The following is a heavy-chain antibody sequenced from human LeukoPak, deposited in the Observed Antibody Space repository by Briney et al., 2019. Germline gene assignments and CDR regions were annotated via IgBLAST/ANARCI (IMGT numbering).Heavy chain of an antibody. V-gene: IGHV1-2*02. CDR1: GYTFTGYY. J-gene: IGHJ6*02. Sequence: GASVKVSCKASGYTFTGYYMHWVRQAPGQGLEWMGWINPNSGGTNYAQKFQGRVTMTRDTSISTAYMELSRLRSDDTAVYYCAREALLLERYGMDVWGQGTTVTVSS. CDR2: INPNSGGT. CDR3: AREALLLERYGMDV.